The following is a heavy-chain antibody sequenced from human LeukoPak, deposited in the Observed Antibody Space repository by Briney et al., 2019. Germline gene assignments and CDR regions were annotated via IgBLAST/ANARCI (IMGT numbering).Heavy chain of an antibody. CDR2: IHTSGST. CDR3: ARDRYYYDSSGYYAWFDP. Sequence: SETLSLTCTVSGGSISSGSYYWSWVRQPAGKGLEWIGRIHTSGSTNYNPSLKSRVTMSEDTSKNQFSLKLSSVSAADTAVYYCARDRYYYDSSGYYAWFDPWGQGTLVTVSS. CDR1: GGSISSGSYY. J-gene: IGHJ5*02. D-gene: IGHD3-22*01. V-gene: IGHV4-61*02.